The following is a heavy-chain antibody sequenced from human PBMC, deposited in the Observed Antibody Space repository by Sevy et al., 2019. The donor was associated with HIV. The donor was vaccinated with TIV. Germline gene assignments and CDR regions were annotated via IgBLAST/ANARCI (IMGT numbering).Heavy chain of an antibody. CDR1: GYTFTNYV. J-gene: IGHJ4*02. CDR2: ISAYTGNT. V-gene: IGHV1-18*01. CDR3: ARGYVGATSLDY. Sequence: ASVKVSCKASGYTFTNYVISLVRQAPGQGLEWMGWISAYTGNTKYAQKFQDRVTMTTDTSTSTAYMELRSLTSDDTAVYYCARGYVGATSLDYWGQGTLVTVSS. D-gene: IGHD1-26*01.